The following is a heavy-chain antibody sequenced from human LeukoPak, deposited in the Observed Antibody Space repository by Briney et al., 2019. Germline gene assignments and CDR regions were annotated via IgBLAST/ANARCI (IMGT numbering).Heavy chain of an antibody. Sequence: GGSLRLSCAASGFTFSDYYMSWIRQAPGKGLEWVSYINSSGSTIYYADSVKGRFTISRDNAKNSLYLQMNSLRAEDTAVYYCASEVLRYFDWVNGPFDYWSQGTLVSVSS. D-gene: IGHD3-9*01. CDR3: ASEVLRYFDWVNGPFDY. CDR2: INSSGSTI. CDR1: GFTFSDYY. J-gene: IGHJ4*02. V-gene: IGHV3-11*01.